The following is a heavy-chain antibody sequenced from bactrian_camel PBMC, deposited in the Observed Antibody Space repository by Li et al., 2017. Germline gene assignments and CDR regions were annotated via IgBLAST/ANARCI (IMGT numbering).Heavy chain of an antibody. CDR2: INSSGRST. J-gene: IGHJ7*01. V-gene: IGHV3-1*01. CDR1: GFTFSDYT. D-gene: IGHD3*01. Sequence: VQLVESGGDLVRPGGSLRLSCAASGFTFSDYTMTWVRQAPGKGLEWVSDINSSGRSTNYADSVKGRFTISRDNAKNTLYLQLNSLKTEYTAMYYCAKDHMGGFMYSLGSNGLDYWGKGTQVTVS.